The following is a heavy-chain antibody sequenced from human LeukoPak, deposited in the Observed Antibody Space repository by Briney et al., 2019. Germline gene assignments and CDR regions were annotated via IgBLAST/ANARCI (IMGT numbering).Heavy chain of an antibody. CDR1: GGSISSTTFY. Sequence: SETLSLTCTVSGGSISSTTFYWGWIRQPPGKGLEWIGSIYYSGTTYYNPSLKSRVTISVDTSKNQFSLKLSSVTAADTAVYYCARPRSGLAHYYFDHWGQGTLVTVSS. CDR2: IYYSGTT. CDR3: ARPRSGLAHYYFDH. J-gene: IGHJ4*02. D-gene: IGHD6-19*01. V-gene: IGHV4-39*01.